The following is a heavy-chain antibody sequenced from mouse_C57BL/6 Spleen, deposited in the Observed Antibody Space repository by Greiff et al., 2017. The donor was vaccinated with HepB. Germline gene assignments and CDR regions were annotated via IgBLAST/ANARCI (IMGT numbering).Heavy chain of an antibody. V-gene: IGHV1-22*01. J-gene: IGHJ2*01. CDR3: ARGHYYGSSYVAY. CDR2: INPNNGGT. CDR1: GYTFTDYN. D-gene: IGHD1-1*01. Sequence: VQLQQSGPELVKPGASVKMSCKASGYTFTDYNMHWVKQSHGKSLEWIGYINPNNGGTSYNQKFKGKATLTVNKSSSTAYMELRSLTSEDSAVYYCARGHYYGSSYVAYWGQGTTLTVSS.